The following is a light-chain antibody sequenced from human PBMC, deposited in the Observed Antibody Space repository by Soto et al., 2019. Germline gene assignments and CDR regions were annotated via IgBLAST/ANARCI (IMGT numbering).Light chain of an antibody. J-gene: IGKJ5*01. V-gene: IGKV1-33*01. CDR3: PQYENLPT. CDR1: QNINNY. CDR2: DES. Sequence: DIQMTQPTSPLFASVGDRGTITCQWSQNINNYLNWYQQKPGRDPKILIYDESNLEAGVHSRFRGSGSGTDFTLTISSLQPEDIATYYCPQYENLPTLGNGKRVEIK.